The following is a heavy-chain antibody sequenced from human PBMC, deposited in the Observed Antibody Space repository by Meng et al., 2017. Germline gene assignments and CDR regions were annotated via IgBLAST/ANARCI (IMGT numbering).Heavy chain of an antibody. J-gene: IGHJ4*02. Sequence: QITLKDAGPTPVKPTQTLTLTCTFSGFSLSTSGVGVGWIRQPPGKALEWLALIYWDDDKRYSPSLKSRLTITKDTSKNQVVLTMTNMDPVDTATYYCAHRPNVEMATYHFDYWGQGTLVTVSS. CDR2: IYWDDDK. CDR3: AHRPNVEMATYHFDY. CDR1: GFSLSTSGVG. V-gene: IGHV2-5*02. D-gene: IGHD5-24*01.